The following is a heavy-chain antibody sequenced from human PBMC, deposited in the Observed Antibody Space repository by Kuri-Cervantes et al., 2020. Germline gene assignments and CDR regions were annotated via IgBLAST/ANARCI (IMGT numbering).Heavy chain of an antibody. D-gene: IGHD6-13*01. CDR1: GFTFSSYA. J-gene: IGHJ3*02. CDR3: ARVAAAGISSDAFDI. CDR2: IWYDGSNK. V-gene: IGHV3-33*08. Sequence: GGSLRLSCAASGFTFSSYAMSWVRQAPGKGLEWVAVIWYDGSNKYYADSVKGRFTISRDNSKNTLYLQMNSLRAEDTAVYYCARVAAAGISSDAFDIWGQGTMVTVSS.